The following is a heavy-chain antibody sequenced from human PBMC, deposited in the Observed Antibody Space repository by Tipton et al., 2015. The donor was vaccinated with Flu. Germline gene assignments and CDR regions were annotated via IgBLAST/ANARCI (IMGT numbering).Heavy chain of an antibody. CDR2: VFHMGSS. CDR1: GDSIRSDYS. CDR3: ARRDYSNYVSDPEYWFDP. Sequence: LRLSCTVSGDSIRSDYSWGWVRQPPGKGLEWIGKVFHMGSSYYNPSLQSRVTISLDTSKNQFSLKVISVTAGDTAVYYCARRDYSNYVSDPEYWFDPWGLGTLVTVSS. J-gene: IGHJ5*02. V-gene: IGHV4-38-2*02. D-gene: IGHD4-11*01.